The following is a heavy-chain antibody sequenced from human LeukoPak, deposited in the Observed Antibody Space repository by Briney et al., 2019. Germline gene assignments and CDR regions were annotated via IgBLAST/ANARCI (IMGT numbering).Heavy chain of an antibody. CDR2: INHSGST. CDR1: GGSFSGYY. CDR3: AGGIVGATGGAFDI. V-gene: IGHV4-34*01. D-gene: IGHD1-26*01. J-gene: IGHJ3*02. Sequence: SETLSLTCAVYGGSFSGYYWSWIRQPPGKGLEWIGEINHSGSTNYNPSLKSRVTISVDTSKNQFSLKLSSVTAADTAVYYCAGGIVGATGGAFDIWGQGTMVTVSS.